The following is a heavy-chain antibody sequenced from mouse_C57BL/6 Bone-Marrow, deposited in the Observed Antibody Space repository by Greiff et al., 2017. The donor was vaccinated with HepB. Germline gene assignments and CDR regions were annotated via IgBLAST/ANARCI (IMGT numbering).Heavy chain of an antibody. CDR2: IDPSDSYT. Sequence: QVQLKQPGAELVMPGASVKLSCKASGYTFTSYWMHWVKQRPGQGLEWIGEIDPSDSYTNYNQKFKGKSTLTVDKSSSTAYMQLSSLTSEDSAVYYCARRGVVATNYYAMDYWGQGTSVTVSS. CDR3: ARRGVVATNYYAMDY. V-gene: IGHV1-69*01. D-gene: IGHD1-1*01. CDR1: GYTFTSYW. J-gene: IGHJ4*01.